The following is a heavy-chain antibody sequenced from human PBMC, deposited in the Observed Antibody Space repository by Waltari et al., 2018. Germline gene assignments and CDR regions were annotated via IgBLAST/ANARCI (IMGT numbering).Heavy chain of an antibody. CDR2: IYPGDSDT. J-gene: IGHJ3*02. Sequence: EVQLVQSGAEVKKPGESLKISCKGSGYSFTSYWIGWVRQMPGKGLEWMGIIYPGDSDTRYSPSFQGQVTISADKSISTAYLQWSSLKASDTAMYYCASSTNIVVVPAAILDAFDIWGQGTMVTVSS. CDR1: GYSFTSYW. CDR3: ASSTNIVVVPAAILDAFDI. V-gene: IGHV5-51*01. D-gene: IGHD2-2*01.